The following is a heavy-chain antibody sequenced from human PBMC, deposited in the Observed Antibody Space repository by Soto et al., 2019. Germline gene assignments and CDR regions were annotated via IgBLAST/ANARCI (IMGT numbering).Heavy chain of an antibody. CDR1: GFTVRSSS. J-gene: IGHJ6*02. CDR3: ARGQGSSSWLPRDYYGMDV. CDR2: ISSSSSYI. D-gene: IGHD6-13*01. V-gene: IGHV3-21*01. Sequence: PGGCLRLSGAASGFTVRSSSMDGFRQAPGKGLEWVSSISSSSSYIYYADSVKGRFTISRDNAKNSLYLQMNSLRAEDTAVYYCARGQGSSSWLPRDYYGMDVWGQGTTVTVSS.